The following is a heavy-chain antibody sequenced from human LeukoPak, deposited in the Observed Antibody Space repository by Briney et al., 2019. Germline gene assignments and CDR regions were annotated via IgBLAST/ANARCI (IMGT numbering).Heavy chain of an antibody. V-gene: IGHV4-39*01. Sequence: SETLSLTCTVSGGSISSSSYYWGWIRQPPGKGLEWVGSIYYSGSTYNNPSHKSRVTISVDTSKDQFSLKLSSVTAADTAVYYCARRGSSSWYGSYYYYMDVWGKGTTVTISS. D-gene: IGHD6-13*01. CDR1: GGSISSSSYY. CDR3: ARRGSSSWYGSYYYYMDV. CDR2: IYYSGST. J-gene: IGHJ6*03.